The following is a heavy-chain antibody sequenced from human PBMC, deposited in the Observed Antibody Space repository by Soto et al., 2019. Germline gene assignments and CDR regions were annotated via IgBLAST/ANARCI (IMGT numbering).Heavy chain of an antibody. CDR3: ARDYPGGSYYDY. Sequence: GSLRLSCAASGFTFSSYWMSWVRQAPGKGLEWVARINQDGSEKYYVDSVKGRFTISRDNAKNSLYLQMNSLRAEDTAVYYCARDYPGGSYYDYWGQGTLVTVSS. D-gene: IGHD1-26*01. V-gene: IGHV3-7*03. CDR2: INQDGSEK. J-gene: IGHJ4*02. CDR1: GFTFSSYW.